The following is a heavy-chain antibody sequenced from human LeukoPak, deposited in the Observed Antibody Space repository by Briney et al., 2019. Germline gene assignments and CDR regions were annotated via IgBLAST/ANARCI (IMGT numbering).Heavy chain of an antibody. Sequence: SSETLSLTCTGSGGSITNYYWNWIRQPAGKGLEWIGRIFTSGSANYNPSLESRVTISVDTSKNQFSLKLSSVTAADTAVYYCARCDSSGYPGDWGQGTLVTVSS. CDR3: ARCDSSGYPGD. J-gene: IGHJ4*02. CDR2: IFTSGSA. CDR1: GGSITNYY. D-gene: IGHD3-22*01. V-gene: IGHV4-4*07.